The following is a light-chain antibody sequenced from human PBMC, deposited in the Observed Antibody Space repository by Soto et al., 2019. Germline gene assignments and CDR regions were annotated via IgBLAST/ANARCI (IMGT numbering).Light chain of an antibody. Sequence: EIVLTQSPGTLSLSPGESATLSCRASQSISTNYLAWYQQKPGQAPRLLIYGASSRATGIPDRFSGSGSGTDFTLTISRLEPEDFAVYYCQQYGRSPPDTFGQGTKLEIK. CDR1: QSISTNY. CDR3: QQYGRSPPDT. CDR2: GAS. V-gene: IGKV3-20*01. J-gene: IGKJ2*01.